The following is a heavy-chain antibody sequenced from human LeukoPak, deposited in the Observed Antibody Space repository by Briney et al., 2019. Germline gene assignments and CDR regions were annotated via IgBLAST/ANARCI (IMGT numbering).Heavy chain of an antibody. Sequence: SETLSLTCTVSGGSISSYYWSWIRQPPGRGLEWIGYIYYGGSTNYNPSLKSRVTISVDTSKNQFSLKLSSVTAADTAVYYCARRGIVGAPEYYFDYWGQGTLVTVSS. CDR1: GGSISSYY. CDR2: IYYGGST. V-gene: IGHV4-59*12. J-gene: IGHJ4*02. D-gene: IGHD1-26*01. CDR3: ARRGIVGAPEYYFDY.